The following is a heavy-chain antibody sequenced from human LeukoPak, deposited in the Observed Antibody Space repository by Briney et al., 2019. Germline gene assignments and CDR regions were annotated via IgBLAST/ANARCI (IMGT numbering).Heavy chain of an antibody. J-gene: IGHJ4*02. V-gene: IGHV3-74*01. CDR3: ARRGYCTNGVCPTPDY. D-gene: IGHD2-8*01. CDR2: INTDGSST. Sequence: GGSLRLSCAASGFTFSSYWMHWVRQAPGKGLVWVSRINTDGSSTSYADSVKGRFTISRDGAKNSLYLQMNSLRAEDTAVYYCARRGYCTNGVCPTPDYWGQGTLVTVSS. CDR1: GFTFSSYW.